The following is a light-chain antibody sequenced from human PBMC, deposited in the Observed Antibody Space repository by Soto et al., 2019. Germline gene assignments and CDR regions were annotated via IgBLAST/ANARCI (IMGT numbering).Light chain of an antibody. Sequence: QSMLTQPPSASGSRGQSVTISCTGTSSEVGGYNYVSWYQQHPGKAPKLMIYEVSKRPSGVPDRFSGSKSGNTASLTVSGLQAEDEADYYCSSYAGSNNFVVFGGGTQLTV. CDR1: SSEVGGYNY. J-gene: IGLJ2*01. CDR2: EVS. V-gene: IGLV2-8*01. CDR3: SSYAGSNNFVV.